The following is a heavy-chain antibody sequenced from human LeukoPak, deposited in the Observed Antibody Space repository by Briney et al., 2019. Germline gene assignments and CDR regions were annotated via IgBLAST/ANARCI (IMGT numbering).Heavy chain of an antibody. D-gene: IGHD2-15*01. J-gene: IGHJ4*02. CDR2: INPNSGGT. Sequence: GASVKVSCKASGYTFTGYYMHWVRQAPGQGLEWMGWINPNSGGTNYAQKFQGWVTMTRDTSISTAYMELSRLRSDDTAVYYCARSYCSGGSCYECWGQGTLVTVSS. CDR1: GYTFTGYY. V-gene: IGHV1-2*04. CDR3: ARSYCSGGSCYEC.